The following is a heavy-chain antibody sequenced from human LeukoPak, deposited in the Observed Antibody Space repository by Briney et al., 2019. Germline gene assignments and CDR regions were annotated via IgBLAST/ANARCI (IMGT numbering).Heavy chain of an antibody. V-gene: IGHV4-38-2*02. Sequence: SETLSLTCAVSGYSISSGYYWGWIRQPPGKGLEWIGSIYHSGSTYYNPSLKSRVTISVDTSKNQFSLKLSSVTAADTAVYYCARDTGSGWYMIDYWGQGTLVTVSS. CDR2: IYHSGST. CDR1: GYSISSGYY. CDR3: ARDTGSGWYMIDY. D-gene: IGHD6-19*01. J-gene: IGHJ4*02.